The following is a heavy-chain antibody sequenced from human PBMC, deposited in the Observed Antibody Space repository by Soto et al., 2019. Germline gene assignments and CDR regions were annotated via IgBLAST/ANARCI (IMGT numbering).Heavy chain of an antibody. J-gene: IGHJ6*03. CDR2: ISAYNGNT. CDR1: GYTFTSYG. Sequence: QVPLVQSGAEVKKPGASVKVSCKASGYTFTSYGISWVRQAPGQGLEWMGWISAYNGNTNYAQKLQGRVTMTADTSTSTAYMELRSLRSDDTAVYYCARRNYDILTGYYTSYYYYYMDVWGKGTTVTVSS. CDR3: ARRNYDILTGYYTSYYYYYMDV. D-gene: IGHD3-9*01. V-gene: IGHV1-18*01.